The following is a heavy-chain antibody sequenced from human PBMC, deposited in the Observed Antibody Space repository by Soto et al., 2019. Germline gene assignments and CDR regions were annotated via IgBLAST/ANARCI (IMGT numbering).Heavy chain of an antibody. CDR1: GFTFDSCV. D-gene: IGHD1-1*01. J-gene: IGHJ6*02. CDR3: AKDPPSGRMQPDYGMDV. CDR2: ISGSGRYT. Sequence: DVQLVESGGDLVQPGGALRLSCAASGFTFDSCVMSWVRQAPGKGLEWLSLISGSGRYTDYADSVKGRFTISRDNSKNTLYLQMNSLRVEDTAVYYCAKDPPSGRMQPDYGMDVWGQGTTVTVSS. V-gene: IGHV3-23*04.